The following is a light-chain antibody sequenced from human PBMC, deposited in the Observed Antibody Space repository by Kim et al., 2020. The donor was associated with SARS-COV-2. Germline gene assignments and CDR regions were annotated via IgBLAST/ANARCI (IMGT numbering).Light chain of an antibody. Sequence: EIVLTQSPGTLSLSPGERATLSCRASQSVSNNYLAWYQQKSGQAPRLLIYGASRRATGIADRFSGSGSGTDFTLTISRLEPEDFAVYYCQQYGTSPPWTFGQGTKVDIK. CDR1: QSVSNNY. J-gene: IGKJ1*01. CDR2: GAS. V-gene: IGKV3-20*01. CDR3: QQYGTSPPWT.